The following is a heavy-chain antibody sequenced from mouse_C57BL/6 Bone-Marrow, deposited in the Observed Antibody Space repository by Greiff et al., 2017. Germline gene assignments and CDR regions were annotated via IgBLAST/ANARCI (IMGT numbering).Heavy chain of an antibody. V-gene: IGHV5-16*01. CDR1: GFTFSDYY. Sequence: DVHLVESEGGLVQPGSSMKLSCTASGFTFSDYYMAWVRQVPEKGLEWVANINYDGSSTYYLDSLKSRFIISRDNAKNILYLQMGSLKSEDTATYYCAREGDDYDEGHFDYWGQGTTLTVSS. CDR2: INYDGSST. J-gene: IGHJ2*01. D-gene: IGHD2-4*01. CDR3: AREGDDYDEGHFDY.